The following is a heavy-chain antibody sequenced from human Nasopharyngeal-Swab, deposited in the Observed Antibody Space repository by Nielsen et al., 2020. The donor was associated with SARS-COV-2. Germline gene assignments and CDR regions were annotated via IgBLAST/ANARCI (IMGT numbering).Heavy chain of an antibody. Sequence: SETLSLTCAVSGGSISSGFDSWSWIRQPPGKGLEWIGYIYHSGNTYYNPSLKSRVTISVDRSKNQFSLRLSSVTAADTAVYYCARKYCNGDCYFDYWGQGTLVTVSS. J-gene: IGHJ4*02. CDR3: ARKYCNGDCYFDY. CDR2: IYHSGNT. CDR1: GGSISSGFDS. D-gene: IGHD2-21*02. V-gene: IGHV4-30-2*01.